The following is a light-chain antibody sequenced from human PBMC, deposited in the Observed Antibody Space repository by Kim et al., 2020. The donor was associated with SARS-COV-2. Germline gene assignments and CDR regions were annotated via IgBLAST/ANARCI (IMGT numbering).Light chain of an antibody. J-gene: IGKJ4*01. CDR3: QQRSSWPLT. CDR2: DAS. V-gene: IGKV3-11*01. CDR1: QSVSSY. Sequence: ENVLTQSPATLSLSPGERATLSCRASQSVSSYLVWYQQKRGQAPRLLIYDASNRATGIPARFSGSGSGTDFTLTISSLEPEDFAVYYCQQRSSWPLTFGGGTKVDIK.